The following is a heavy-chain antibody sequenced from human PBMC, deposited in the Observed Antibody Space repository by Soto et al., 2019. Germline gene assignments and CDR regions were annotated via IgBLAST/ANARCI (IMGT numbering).Heavy chain of an antibody. V-gene: IGHV3-23*01. Sequence: EVQLLESGGGLVQPGGSLRLSCAASGFTFSSYAMSWVRQAPGKGLEWVSAISGSGGSTYYADSVQGRFTISRDNSKNTRELQMNRLTAEDTAVYYCAKGGGYCTRTTRYVGSDYWGQGALVTVSS. D-gene: IGHD2-2*01. J-gene: IGHJ4*02. CDR2: ISGSGGST. CDR1: GFTFSSYA. CDR3: AKGGGYCTRTTRYVGSDY.